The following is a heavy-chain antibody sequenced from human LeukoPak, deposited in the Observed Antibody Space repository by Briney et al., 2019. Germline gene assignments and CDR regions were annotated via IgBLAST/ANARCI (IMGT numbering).Heavy chain of an antibody. CDR3: ARVSGQQRYYYYYYMDV. Sequence: GSLRLSCAASGFPFNNYYMSWVRQAPGKGLEWVASIKQGGTEKYYVDSVEGRFAISRDNAINSLYLQMNSLRVEDTAVYFCARVSGQQRYYYYYYMDVWGKGTTVTVSS. J-gene: IGHJ6*03. V-gene: IGHV3-7*01. CDR2: IKQGGTEK. CDR1: GFPFNNYY. D-gene: IGHD6-13*01.